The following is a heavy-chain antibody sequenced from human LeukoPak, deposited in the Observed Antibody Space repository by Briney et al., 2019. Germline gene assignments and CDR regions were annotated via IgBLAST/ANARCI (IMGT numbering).Heavy chain of an antibody. Sequence: PGRSLRLSCAASGFTFDDYAIHWVRQAPGKGLEWVSGISWNSGSIGYADSVKGRFTISRDNAKNSLYLQMNSLRAEDMALYYCAKGSAGDYYGSGSSFDYWGQGTLVTVSS. CDR2: ISWNSGSI. CDR3: AKGSAGDYYGSGSSFDY. D-gene: IGHD3-10*01. V-gene: IGHV3-9*03. J-gene: IGHJ4*02. CDR1: GFTFDDYA.